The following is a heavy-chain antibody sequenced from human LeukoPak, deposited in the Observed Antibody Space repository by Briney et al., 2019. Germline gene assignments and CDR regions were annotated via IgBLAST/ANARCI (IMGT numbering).Heavy chain of an antibody. CDR2: TSANNGDT. CDR1: GYTFSSYG. D-gene: IGHD6-19*01. J-gene: IGHJ4*02. Sequence: ASVKVSCKASGYTFSSYGISWVRQAPGQGLEWMGRTSANNGDTNYAQKFQGRVTMTTDTSTSTAYMELRSLRSDDTAVYYCARRGPVYASGWLPWGQGTLVTVSS. CDR3: ARRGPVYASGWLP. V-gene: IGHV1-18*04.